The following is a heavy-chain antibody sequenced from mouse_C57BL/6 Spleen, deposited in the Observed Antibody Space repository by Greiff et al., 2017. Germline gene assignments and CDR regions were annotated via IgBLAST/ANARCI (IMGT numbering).Heavy chain of an antibody. CDR3: ASIYYYGSSYEGGYFDV. CDR2: INPSSGYT. CDR1: GYTFTSYW. V-gene: IGHV1-7*01. Sequence: VQLVESGAELAKPGASVKLSCKASGYTFTSYWMHWVKQRPGQGLEWIGYINPSSGYTKYNQKSKDKATLTADKSSSTAYMQLSSLTYEDSAVDDCASIYYYGSSYEGGYFDVWGTGTTVTVSS. J-gene: IGHJ1*03. D-gene: IGHD1-1*01.